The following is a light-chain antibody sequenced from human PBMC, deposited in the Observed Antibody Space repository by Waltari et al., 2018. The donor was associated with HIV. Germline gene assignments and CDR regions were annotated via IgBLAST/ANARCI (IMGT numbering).Light chain of an antibody. CDR2: EVS. CDR3: SSYTSSSTRV. CDR1: SSDVGRYHY. Sequence: QSALTQPASVSGSPGQSITISCTRTSSDVGRYHYVSWYQQHPGKAPKLMIYEVSNRPSGVSNRFSGSKSGNPASLTISGLQAEDEADYYCSSYTSSSTRVFGTGTKVTVL. J-gene: IGLJ1*01. V-gene: IGLV2-14*01.